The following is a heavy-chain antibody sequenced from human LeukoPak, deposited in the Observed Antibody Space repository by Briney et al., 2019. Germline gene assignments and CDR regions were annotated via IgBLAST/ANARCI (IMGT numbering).Heavy chain of an antibody. D-gene: IGHD6-19*01. CDR1: GFTFSSYE. Sequence: PGGSLGLSCAASGFTFSSYEMNWVRQAPGKGLEWVSYISSSGSSIHYADSVKGRFTISRDNAKNTLYLQMSSLRAEDTAIYYCAKELTERWLIDAFDIWGQGTVVTVSS. CDR3: AKELTERWLIDAFDI. CDR2: ISSSGSSI. J-gene: IGHJ3*02. V-gene: IGHV3-48*03.